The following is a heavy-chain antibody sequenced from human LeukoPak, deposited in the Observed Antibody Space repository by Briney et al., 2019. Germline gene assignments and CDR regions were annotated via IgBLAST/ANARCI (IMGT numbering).Heavy chain of an antibody. CDR1: GFTFSDYY. Sequence: GGSLRLSCAASGFTFSDYYMNWIRQAPGKGLVWVSRISTDGSTTTYADSVKGRFTISRDNGKNTLYLQMNSLIAEDTAVYYCASYLTSIPSGMDVWGQGTTVTVSS. J-gene: IGHJ6*02. D-gene: IGHD2/OR15-2a*01. CDR2: ISTDGSTT. CDR3: ASYLTSIPSGMDV. V-gene: IGHV3-74*01.